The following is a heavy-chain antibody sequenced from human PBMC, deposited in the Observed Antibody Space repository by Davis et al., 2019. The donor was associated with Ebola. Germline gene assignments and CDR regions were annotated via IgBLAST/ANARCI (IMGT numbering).Heavy chain of an antibody. CDR2: ITSGSSYI. J-gene: IGHJ4*02. Sequence: GESLKISCAASEFAFSRYGMNWVRQAPGKGLEWVSSITSGSSYIYYADSVKGRFTISRDNAKNSLYLQMNSLRAEDTAVYYCARTGYSSSWFPDFFDYWGQGTLVTVSS. D-gene: IGHD6-13*01. V-gene: IGHV3-21*01. CDR3: ARTGYSSSWFPDFFDY. CDR1: EFAFSRYG.